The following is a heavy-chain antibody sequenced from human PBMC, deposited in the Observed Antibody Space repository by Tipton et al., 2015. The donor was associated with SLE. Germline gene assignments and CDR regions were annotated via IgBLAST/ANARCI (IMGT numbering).Heavy chain of an antibody. V-gene: IGHV4-34*01. CDR1: VGSLRGYW. CDR3: ARVVIVEGGSGGMDV. Sequence: TLSLTCTVSVGSLRGYWWRWIRQPPGKGLEWIGEIYPTGRTDYNPSLMSRGPISLDTSKNQFSLTLSSVTAADTALYYCARVVIVEGGSGGMDVWGQGTTVTVSS. J-gene: IGHJ6*02. D-gene: IGHD3-10*01. CDR2: IYPTGRT.